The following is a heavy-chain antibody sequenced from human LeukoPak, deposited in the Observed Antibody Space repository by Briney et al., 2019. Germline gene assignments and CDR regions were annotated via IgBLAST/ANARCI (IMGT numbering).Heavy chain of an antibody. V-gene: IGHV3-23*01. CDR2: ISGSGGST. CDR3: ATDLVPVVSGSPPDY. Sequence: PGGSLRLSCAASGFTFGSYAMSWVRQAPGKGLEWVSAISGSGGSTYYADSVKGRFTISRDNSKNTLYLQMNSLRAEDTAVYYCATDLVPVVSGSPPDYWGQGTLVTVSS. D-gene: IGHD3-10*01. J-gene: IGHJ4*02. CDR1: GFTFGSYA.